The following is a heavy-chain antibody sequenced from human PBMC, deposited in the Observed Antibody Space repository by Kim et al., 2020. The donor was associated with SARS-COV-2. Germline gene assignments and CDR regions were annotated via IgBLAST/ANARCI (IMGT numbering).Heavy chain of an antibody. D-gene: IGHD1-26*01. J-gene: IGHJ3*02. CDR2: ISAYNGNT. CDR1: GYTFTSYG. CDR3: ARVPPPSRWETLDAFDI. V-gene: IGHV1-18*01. Sequence: ASVKVSCKASGYTFTSYGISWVRQAPGQWLEWMGWISAYNGNTNYAQKLQGRVTMTTDTSTSTAYMELRSLRSDDTAVYYCARVPPPSRWETLDAFDIWGQGTMVTVSS.